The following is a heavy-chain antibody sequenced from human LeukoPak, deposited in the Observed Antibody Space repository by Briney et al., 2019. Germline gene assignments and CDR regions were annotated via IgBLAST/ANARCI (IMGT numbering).Heavy chain of an antibody. CDR1: GGSFRSYG. J-gene: IGHJ6*02. D-gene: IGHD2-2*01. CDR2: FIPILGTA. Sequence: GASVKVSCKASGGSFRSYGLNWVRQAPGHGFEWMGGFIPILGTAKYAQKLQGRVTITADESTSTAYMELSSLRYEDTAVYYCARGLYCSSSTSCYDYGMDVWGQGTTVTVSS. V-gene: IGHV1-69*13. CDR3: ARGLYCSSSTSCYDYGMDV.